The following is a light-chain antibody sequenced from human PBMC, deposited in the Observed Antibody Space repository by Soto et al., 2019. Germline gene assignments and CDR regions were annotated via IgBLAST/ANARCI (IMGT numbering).Light chain of an antibody. V-gene: IGKV3-11*01. Sequence: EIVSTQSPATLSLSPGESATLSCRASQSVTKYLVWYQQKPGQAPRLLISDASYRATGMPARFSGSGSGTDFTLTISSLEPEDFALYYCQQRSNWPITFGQGTRLAIK. CDR2: DAS. CDR3: QQRSNWPIT. J-gene: IGKJ5*01. CDR1: QSVTKY.